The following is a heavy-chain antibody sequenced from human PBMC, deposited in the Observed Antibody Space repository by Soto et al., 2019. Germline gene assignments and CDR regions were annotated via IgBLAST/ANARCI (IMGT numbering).Heavy chain of an antibody. Sequence: PSETLSLTCTVSGGSISSGGYYWSWIRQHPGKGLEWIGYIYYSGSTYYNPSLKSRVTISVDTSKNQFSLKLSSVTAADTAVYYCARERLRFLDRRGGYGMDVWGQGTTVTVSS. V-gene: IGHV4-31*03. CDR2: IYYSGST. CDR3: ARERLRFLDRRGGYGMDV. D-gene: IGHD3-3*01. CDR1: GGSISSGGYY. J-gene: IGHJ6*02.